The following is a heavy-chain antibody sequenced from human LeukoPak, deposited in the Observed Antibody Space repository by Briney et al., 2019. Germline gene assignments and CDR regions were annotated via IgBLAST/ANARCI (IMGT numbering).Heavy chain of an antibody. V-gene: IGHV3-23*01. D-gene: IGHD3-10*01. Sequence: GGSLRLSCAASGFTFSSYAMSWVRQAPGKGLEWVSGTCGSGGSTYYADSVKGRLTISRDNSKNTLYLQMNSLRAEDTAVYYCAKGRYYGSGKWGYFEYWGQGTLVTVSS. CDR2: TCGSGGST. J-gene: IGHJ4*02. CDR3: AKGRYYGSGKWGYFEY. CDR1: GFTFSSYA.